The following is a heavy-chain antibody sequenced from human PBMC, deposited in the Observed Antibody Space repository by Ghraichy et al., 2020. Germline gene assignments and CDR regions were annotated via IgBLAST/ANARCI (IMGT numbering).Heavy chain of an antibody. J-gene: IGHJ5*02. CDR1: GGTISSSSYY. CDR3: ARQGRGIVGATTWFDP. V-gene: IGHV4-39*01. D-gene: IGHD1-26*01. CDR2: IYDSGST. Sequence: SETLSLTCTVSGGTISSSSYYWGRNGQPPGKGLEWIGSIYDSGSTYYNPSLKSRVTISVDTTKNQFSLKLSSVTAADTAVYYCARQGRGIVGATTWFDPWGQGTLVTVSS.